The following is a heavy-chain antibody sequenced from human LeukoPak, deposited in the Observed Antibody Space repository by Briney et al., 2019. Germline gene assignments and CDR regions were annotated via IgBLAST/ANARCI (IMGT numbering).Heavy chain of an antibody. CDR2: INHGGST. V-gene: IGHV4-34*01. CDR3: ARASYSSSWYNY. Sequence: PSETLSLTCAVYGGSFSGYYWSWIRQPPGKGLEWIGEINHGGSTNYNPSLKSRVTISVDTSKNQFSLKLSFVTAADTAVYYCARASYSSSWYNYWGQGTLVTVSS. D-gene: IGHD6-13*01. J-gene: IGHJ4*02. CDR1: GGSFSGYY.